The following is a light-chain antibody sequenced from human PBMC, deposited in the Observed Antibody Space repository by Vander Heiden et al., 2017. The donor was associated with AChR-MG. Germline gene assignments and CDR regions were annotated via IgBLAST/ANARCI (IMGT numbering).Light chain of an antibody. Sequence: QSVLTQPPSASATPGQRVTISCSGSSPNIGSHTVNWYQQLPGTATKLLIYSNNQRPSGVPDRFSGSKSGTSASLAISGLQSEDEADYYCAAWDDSLNGWVFGGGTKLTVL. CDR1: SPNIGSHT. CDR3: AAWDDSLNGWV. V-gene: IGLV1-44*01. CDR2: SNN. J-gene: IGLJ3*02.